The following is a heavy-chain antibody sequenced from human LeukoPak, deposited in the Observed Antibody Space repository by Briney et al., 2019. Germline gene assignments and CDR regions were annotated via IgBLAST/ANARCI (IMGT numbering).Heavy chain of an antibody. CDR2: MGSNSGDT. J-gene: IGHJ4*02. V-gene: IGHV1-8*02. Sequence: ASVKVSCKASGYTFTSYGINWVRQATGQGLEWMGWMGSNSGDTGYAQKFQGRVTMTRDTFMSTAYMELNNVRSEDTAVYYCVRGPPNWGFDYWGQGTLVTVSS. D-gene: IGHD7-27*01. CDR1: GYTFTSYG. CDR3: VRGPPNWGFDY.